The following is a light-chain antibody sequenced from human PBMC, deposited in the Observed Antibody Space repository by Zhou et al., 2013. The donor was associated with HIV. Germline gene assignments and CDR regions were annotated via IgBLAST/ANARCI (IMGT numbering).Light chain of an antibody. CDR1: QTISSSY. CDR2: GAS. CDR3: QQYDSSPWT. V-gene: IGKV3-20*01. Sequence: DIVLTQSPGTLSLSPGDRATLSCRASQTISSSYLAWYQQKRGQAPRLLIYGASSRATGVPDRFSVSGSGSGTDFTLTISRLEPEDFAFYYCQQYDSSPWTFGGGTKVEIK. J-gene: IGKJ4*01.